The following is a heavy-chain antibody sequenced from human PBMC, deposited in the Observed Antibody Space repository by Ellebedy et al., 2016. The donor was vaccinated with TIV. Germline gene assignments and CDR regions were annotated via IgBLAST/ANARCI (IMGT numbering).Heavy chain of an antibody. V-gene: IGHV6-1*01. Sequence: SQTLSLTCAISGDSVSSGGPTWNWIRQSPSRGLEWLGRTYYRSTWFNEYAVSVRSRITISPDTSKNQFSLQLKSMTAEDTAVYYCARYNSGSKTFDYWGQGALVTVSS. CDR2: TYYRSTWFN. CDR1: GDSVSSGGPT. D-gene: IGHD6-19*01. J-gene: IGHJ4*02. CDR3: ARYNSGSKTFDY.